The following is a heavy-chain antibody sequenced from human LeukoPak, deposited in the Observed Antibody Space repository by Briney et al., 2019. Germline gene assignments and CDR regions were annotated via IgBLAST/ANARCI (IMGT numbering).Heavy chain of an antibody. J-gene: IGHJ4*02. V-gene: IGHV3-30*02. CDR1: GFTFSTYG. D-gene: IGHD3-3*01. CDR2: IRYDGSKQ. Sequence: GGSLRLSCAASGFTFSTYGMHWVRQAPGKGLEWVAFIRYDGSKQYYVDSVKGRLTISRDNSKNTLYLQMNSLRPEDTAVYYCAKGYGFGTDHWGQGTLVTVSS. CDR3: AKGYGFGTDH.